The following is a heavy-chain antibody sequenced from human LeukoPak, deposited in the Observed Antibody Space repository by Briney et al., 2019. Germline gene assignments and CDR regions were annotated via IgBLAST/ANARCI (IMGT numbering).Heavy chain of an antibody. D-gene: IGHD5-24*01. CDR1: GFTVSGNY. Sequence: GGSLRLSCAASGFTVSGNYMSWVRQAPGKGLEWVSLIYSSGSTFHADSVKGRLTISRDDSKNTLYLQMNSLRAEDTAVYYCAKDKDGYNLSCWDWGQGTLVTVSS. CDR3: AKDKDGYNLSCWD. V-gene: IGHV3-53*01. CDR2: IYSSGST. J-gene: IGHJ4*02.